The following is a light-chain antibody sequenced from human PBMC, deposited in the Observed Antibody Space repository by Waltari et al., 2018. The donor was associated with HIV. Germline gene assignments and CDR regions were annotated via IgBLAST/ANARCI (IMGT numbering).Light chain of an antibody. CDR3: QQYHSYPIT. CDR1: QGIKHY. V-gene: IGKV1-16*01. CDR2: DAS. J-gene: IGKJ5*01. Sequence: DIQMTQSPSSLSASVGDRVTITCRATQGIKHYLAWFQQKPGKAPKSLIYDASTSQSGVPSRFSGSGYGTDFTLTISSLQPEDFATYSCQQYHSYPITFGQGIRLEIK.